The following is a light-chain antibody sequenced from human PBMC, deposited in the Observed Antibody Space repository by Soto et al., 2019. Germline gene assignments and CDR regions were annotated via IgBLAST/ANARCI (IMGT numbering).Light chain of an antibody. CDR1: SIDVGGYNY. J-gene: IGLJ1*01. CDR2: DVT. Sequence: QSALSQPRSVSGSPGQSVTISCTGTSIDVGGYNYVSWYQLHPRKAPKLIIYDVTKRPSGVPDRFSGSKSGNTASLTISGLQAEDEADYYCSSYTSSSTLVFGTGTKVTVL. CDR3: SSYTSSSTLV. V-gene: IGLV2-11*01.